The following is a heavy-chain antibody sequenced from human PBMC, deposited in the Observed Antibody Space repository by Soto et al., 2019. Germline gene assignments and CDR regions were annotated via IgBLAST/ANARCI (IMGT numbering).Heavy chain of an antibody. Sequence: ASVKFSCKASGYTFTSYGISWVRQAPGQELEWMGWISAYNGNTNYAQKLQGRVTMTTDTSTSTAYMELRSLRSDDTAVYYCARDWAYYYDSSGYYVGYWGQGTLVTVSS. V-gene: IGHV1-18*01. CDR3: ARDWAYYYDSSGYYVGY. CDR1: GYTFTSYG. J-gene: IGHJ4*02. CDR2: ISAYNGNT. D-gene: IGHD3-22*01.